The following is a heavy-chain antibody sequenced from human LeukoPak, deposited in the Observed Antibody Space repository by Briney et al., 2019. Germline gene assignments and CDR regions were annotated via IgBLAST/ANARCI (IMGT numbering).Heavy chain of an antibody. Sequence: ASVKVSCKASGYTFTSYYMHWVRQAPGKGLEWMGGFDPEDGETIYAQKFQGRVTMTEDTSTDTAYMELSSLRSEDTAVYYCATGYSSGFLFDIWGQGTMVTVSS. CDR2: FDPEDGET. CDR3: ATGYSSGFLFDI. J-gene: IGHJ3*02. CDR1: GYTFTSYY. V-gene: IGHV1-24*01. D-gene: IGHD3-22*01.